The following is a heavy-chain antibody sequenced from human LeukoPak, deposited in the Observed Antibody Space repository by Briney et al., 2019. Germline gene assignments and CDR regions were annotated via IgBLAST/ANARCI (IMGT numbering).Heavy chain of an antibody. CDR1: RFIFTSYD. V-gene: IGHV3-30*02. CDR3: AKTPPRYYVKGSYPDY. D-gene: IGHD3-10*02. CDR2: IRYSETET. J-gene: IGHJ4*02. Sequence: GGSLRLSCATSRFIFTSYDMHWFRQAPGKGLEWVAFIRYSETETYYADSVKGRFTISRYNSKDTLYLQMNSLRAEDTAVYYCAKTPPRYYVKGSYPDYWGQGTLVIVSS.